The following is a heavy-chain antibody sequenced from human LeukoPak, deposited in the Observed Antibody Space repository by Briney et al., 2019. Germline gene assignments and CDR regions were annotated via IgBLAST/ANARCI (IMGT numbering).Heavy chain of an antibody. CDR3: ARDRDYGGNLYAFDI. CDR2: IIPIFGTA. Sequence: ASVKVSCKASGGTFSSYAISWVRQAPGQGLEWMGGIIPIFGTANYAQKFQGRGTITTDKSTSTAYMELSSLRSEDTAVYYCARDRDYGGNLYAFDIWGQGTMVTVSS. V-gene: IGHV1-69*05. D-gene: IGHD4-23*01. CDR1: GGTFSSYA. J-gene: IGHJ3*02.